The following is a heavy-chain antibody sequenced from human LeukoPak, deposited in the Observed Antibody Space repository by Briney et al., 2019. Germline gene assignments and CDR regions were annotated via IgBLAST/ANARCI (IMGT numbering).Heavy chain of an antibody. CDR2: INPNSGGT. CDR1: GYAFTGYY. V-gene: IGHV1-2*02. Sequence: ASVKVSCKASGYAFTGYYMHWVRQAPGQGLEWMGWINPNSGGTNYAQKFQGRVTMTRDTSISTAYMELSRLRSDDTAVYYCARAPTVTYVSFDYWGQGTLVTVSS. J-gene: IGHJ4*02. D-gene: IGHD4-17*01. CDR3: ARAPTVTYVSFDY.